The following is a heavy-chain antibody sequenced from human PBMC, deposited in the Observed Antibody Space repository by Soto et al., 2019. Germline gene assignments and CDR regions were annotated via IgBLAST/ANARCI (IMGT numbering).Heavy chain of an antibody. V-gene: IGHV1-3*01. CDR3: ARSIVVVTALDY. D-gene: IGHD2-21*02. CDR2: INAGNGNT. CDR1: GYTFTRYA. J-gene: IGHJ4*02. Sequence: ASVKVSCKASGYTFTRYAMHWVRQAPGQRLEWMGWINAGNGNTKYSQKFQGRVTTTRDTSASTAYMELSSLRSEDTAVYYCARSIVVVTALDYWGQGTLVTVSS.